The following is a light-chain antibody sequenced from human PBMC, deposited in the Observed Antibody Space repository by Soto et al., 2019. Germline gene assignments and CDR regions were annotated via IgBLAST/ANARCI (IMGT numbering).Light chain of an antibody. V-gene: IGKV3-20*01. Sequence: EVVLTQSPGTLSLTIGESATLSCRASQSIARSYLAWYQQKPGQAPRLLIYDASTRATGIPDRFSGSGSGTDFTLTISRLEPEDFAVFYCQQYAYSPITFGQGTRLEI. CDR3: QQYAYSPIT. J-gene: IGKJ5*01. CDR1: QSIARSY. CDR2: DAS.